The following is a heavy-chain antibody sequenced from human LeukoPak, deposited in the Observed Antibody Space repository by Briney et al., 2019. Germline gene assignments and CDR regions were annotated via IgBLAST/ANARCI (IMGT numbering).Heavy chain of an antibody. CDR1: GFTVSSYA. V-gene: IGHV3-23*01. J-gene: IGHJ4*02. CDR2: ISGSGGST. D-gene: IGHD3-3*01. CDR3: ATMIFGVVKSARANVDY. Sequence: GGSLRLSCAASGFTVSSYAMSWVRQAPGEGLEWVSAISGSGGSTYYADSVEGRFTISRDNSTTTMYQQMNSLTAEDTAVYYCATMIFGVVKSARANVDYWGQGTLVTVSS.